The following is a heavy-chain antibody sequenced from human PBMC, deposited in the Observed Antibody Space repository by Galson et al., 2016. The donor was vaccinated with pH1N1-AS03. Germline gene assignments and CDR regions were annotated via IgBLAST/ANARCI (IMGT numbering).Heavy chain of an antibody. CDR1: GFMFSKYW. Sequence: SLRLSCAASGFMFSKYWMNWVRQAPVKGLEWVANIKEDGSEKDHVDSVEGRFTISRDNAKYSLYLHMNSLRAEDTAVYYCARGWPLVVPGTIVRYYYYLDVWGKGATVTVSS. D-gene: IGHD2-2*01. V-gene: IGHV3-7*01. J-gene: IGHJ6*03. CDR3: ARGWPLVVPGTIVRYYYYLDV. CDR2: IKEDGSEK.